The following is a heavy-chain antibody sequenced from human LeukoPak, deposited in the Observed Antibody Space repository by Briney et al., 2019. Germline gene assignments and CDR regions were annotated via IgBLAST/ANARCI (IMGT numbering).Heavy chain of an antibody. CDR2: IYHSGST. CDR3: ARGALEYSSSSDSYNWFDP. Sequence: KPSETLSLTCTVSGGSISSGGYSWSWIRQPPGKGLEWIGYIYHSGSTYYNPSLKSRVTISVDRSKNQFSLKLSSVTAADTAVYYCARGALEYSSSSDSYNWFDPWGQGTLVTVSS. D-gene: IGHD6-6*01. CDR1: GGSISSGGYS. V-gene: IGHV4-30-2*01. J-gene: IGHJ5*02.